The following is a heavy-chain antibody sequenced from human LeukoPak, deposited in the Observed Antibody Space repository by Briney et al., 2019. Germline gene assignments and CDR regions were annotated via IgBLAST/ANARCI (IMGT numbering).Heavy chain of an antibody. CDR2: ISSNGGST. D-gene: IGHD2-2*01. CDR3: ARGLRTVVPAAGFDY. Sequence: GGSLRLSCAASGFTFSSYAMHWVRQAPGKGLEYVSAISSNGGSTYYANSVKGRFTISRDNSKNTLYLQMGSLRAEDMAVYYCARGLRTVVPAAGFDYWGQGTLVPVSS. V-gene: IGHV3-64*01. CDR1: GFTFSSYA. J-gene: IGHJ4*02.